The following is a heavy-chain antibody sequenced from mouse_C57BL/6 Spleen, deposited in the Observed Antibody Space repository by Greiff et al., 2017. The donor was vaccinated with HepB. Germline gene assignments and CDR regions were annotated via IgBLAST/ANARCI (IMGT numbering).Heavy chain of an antibody. CDR1: GYTFTSYW. V-gene: IGHV1-52*01. CDR3: ARNPLRYHSGYFDV. CDR2: IDPSDSET. D-gene: IGHD1-1*01. Sequence: QVQLKQPGAELVRPGSSVKLSCKASGYTFTSYWMHWVKQRPLQGLEWIGNIDPSDSETHYNQKFKDKATLTVDKSSCTAYMQLSSLTSEDSAVYYCARNPLRYHSGYFDVWGTGTTVTVSS. J-gene: IGHJ1*03.